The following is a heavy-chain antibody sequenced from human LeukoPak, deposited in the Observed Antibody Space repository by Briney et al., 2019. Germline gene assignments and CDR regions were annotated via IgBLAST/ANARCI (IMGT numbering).Heavy chain of an antibody. CDR3: ARVQPSIVVVPAAILAFDY. Sequence: SETLSLTCTVSGGSISSYYWSWIRQPPGKGLEWIGYIYYSGSTNYNPSLKSRVTISVDRSKNQFSLKLSSVTAADTAVYYCARVQPSIVVVPAAILAFDYWGQGTLVTVSS. V-gene: IGHV4-59*12. D-gene: IGHD2-2*01. J-gene: IGHJ4*02. CDR1: GGSISSYY. CDR2: IYYSGST.